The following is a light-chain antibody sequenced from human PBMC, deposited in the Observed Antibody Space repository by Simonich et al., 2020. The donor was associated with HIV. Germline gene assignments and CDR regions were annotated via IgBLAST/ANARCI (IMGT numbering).Light chain of an antibody. CDR2: EVN. J-gene: IGLJ3*02. Sequence: QSALTQPASVSGSPGQSITISCTGTSSDVGFYNLVFWYLQHPGKAPKLMIYEVNKRPSGVPDRFPGPKSGNTASRTVSGLQAEDGADYYCSSYADSNNLLCGGGTRLTVL. CDR1: SSDVGFYNL. V-gene: IGLV2-8*01. CDR3: SSYADSNNLL.